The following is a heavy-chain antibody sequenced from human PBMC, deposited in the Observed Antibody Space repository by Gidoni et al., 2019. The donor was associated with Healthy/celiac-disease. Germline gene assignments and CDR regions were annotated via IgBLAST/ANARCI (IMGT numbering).Heavy chain of an antibody. D-gene: IGHD4-17*01. V-gene: IGHV1-69*06. CDR2: IIPIFGTA. CDR3: ARDPEDLATVTS. Sequence: QAPLGHSGAGANTPRPPVTSSCKPSRDTFSSYPISWVRQAPGQGLEWMGGIIPIFGTANYAQKFQGRVTSTADKSTSTAYMERSSLRSEDTAVYYCARDPEDLATVTSWGQGTLVTVSS. J-gene: IGHJ4*02. CDR1: RDTFSSYP.